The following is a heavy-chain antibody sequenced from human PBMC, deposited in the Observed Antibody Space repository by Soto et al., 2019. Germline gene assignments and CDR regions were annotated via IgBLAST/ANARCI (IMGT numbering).Heavy chain of an antibody. CDR3: ARDPVP. CDR1: GGSISSADDY. V-gene: IGHV4-30-4*01. J-gene: IGHJ5*02. Sequence: SETLSLTCTVSGGSISSADDYWSWIRQPPGKGLEWIGYIFNSGTTYYNPSLKSRVTISADTSKNQFSLKLSSVTAADTAVYYCARDPVPWGQGTLVTVSS. CDR2: IFNSGTT.